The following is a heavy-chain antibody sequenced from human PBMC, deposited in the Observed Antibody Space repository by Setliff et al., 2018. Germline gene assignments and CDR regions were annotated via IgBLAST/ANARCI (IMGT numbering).Heavy chain of an antibody. Sequence: SETLSLTCTVSGGSINSGSYYWSWIRQPAGKGLEWIGHIYTSGTTKYNPSLKSRVTISVDTSRNQFSLKLSSVTAADTAVYYCARVSMYSSSWYYYYYGMDVWGQGTTVTVSS. V-gene: IGHV4-61*09. D-gene: IGHD6-13*01. CDR3: ARVSMYSSSWYYYYYGMDV. J-gene: IGHJ6*02. CDR2: IYTSGTT. CDR1: GGSINSGSYY.